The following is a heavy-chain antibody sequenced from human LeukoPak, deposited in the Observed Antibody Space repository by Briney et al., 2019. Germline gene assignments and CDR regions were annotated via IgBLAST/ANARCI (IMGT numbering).Heavy chain of an antibody. CDR2: ISYGGRNE. D-gene: IGHD6-6*01. V-gene: IGHV3-30*18. Sequence: GSLRLSCAASGLTFSNFGMHWVRQSPGRGLEWVAAISYGGRNEYYADSVKGRFTVSRDNSNNTLYLQMDDLRPDDTAVFYCAKDRASHSSSYYYALDVWGRGTPVTVSS. CDR3: AKDRASHSSSYYYALDV. CDR1: GLTFSNFG. J-gene: IGHJ6*02.